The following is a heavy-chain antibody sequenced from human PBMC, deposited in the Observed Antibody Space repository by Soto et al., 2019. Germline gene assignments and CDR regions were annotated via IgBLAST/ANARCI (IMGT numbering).Heavy chain of an antibody. J-gene: IGHJ4*02. V-gene: IGHV4-59*08. D-gene: IGHD1-7*01. Sequence: SETLSLTCTVSGGSISSYYWSWIRQPPGKGLEWIGYIYYSGSTNYNPSLKSRVTISVDTSKNQFSLKLSSVTAADTAVYYCARSKRYNWNYGIDYWGQGTLVTVSS. CDR1: GGSISSYY. CDR3: ARSKRYNWNYGIDY. CDR2: IYYSGST.